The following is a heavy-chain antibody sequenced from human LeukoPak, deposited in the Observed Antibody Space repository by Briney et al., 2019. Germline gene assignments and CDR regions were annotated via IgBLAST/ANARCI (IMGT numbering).Heavy chain of an antibody. Sequence: SVTVSCKASGGTFSSYAISWVRQAPGQGLEWMGGIIPIFGTANYAQKFRGRVTITADESTSTAYMELSSLRSEDTAVYYCARNHLMYYYDSSGLGDWGQGTLVTVSS. CDR1: GGTFSSYA. CDR2: IIPIFGTA. D-gene: IGHD3-22*01. V-gene: IGHV1-69*13. J-gene: IGHJ4*02. CDR3: ARNHLMYYYDSSGLGD.